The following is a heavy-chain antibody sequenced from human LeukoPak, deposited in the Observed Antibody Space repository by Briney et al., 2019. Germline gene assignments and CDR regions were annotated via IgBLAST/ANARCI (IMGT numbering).Heavy chain of an antibody. Sequence: GGSLRLSCAASGFTFSSYAMHWVRQAPGKGLEWVAVKSYDGSNKYYADSVKGRFTISRDNSKNTLYLQMNSLRAEDTAVYYCARGLARYGSGSYGDYWGQGTLVTVSS. CDR3: ARGLARYGSGSYGDY. V-gene: IGHV3-30*01. CDR2: KSYDGSNK. CDR1: GFTFSSYA. D-gene: IGHD3-10*01. J-gene: IGHJ4*02.